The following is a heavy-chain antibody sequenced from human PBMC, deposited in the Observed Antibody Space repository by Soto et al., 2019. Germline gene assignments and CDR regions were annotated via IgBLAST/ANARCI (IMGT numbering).Heavy chain of an antibody. J-gene: IGHJ1*01. CDR1: GYTFTSYG. V-gene: IGHV1-18*01. CDR3: ARVLPLIVAVLTLLSS. CDR2: ISAYNGNT. Sequence: ASVKVSCKASGYTFTSYGISWVRQASGQGLEWMGWISAYNGNTNYAQKLQGRVTMTTDTSTSTAYMELRSLRSDDTAVYYCARVLPLIVAVLTLLSSCGQGSLV. D-gene: IGHD3-16*01.